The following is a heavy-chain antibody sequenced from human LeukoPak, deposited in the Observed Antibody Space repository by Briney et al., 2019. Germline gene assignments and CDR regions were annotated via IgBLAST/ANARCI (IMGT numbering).Heavy chain of an antibody. D-gene: IGHD7-27*01. V-gene: IGHV3-23*01. CDR1: GFTFSNAW. J-gene: IGHJ1*01. CDR2: ITGSGSST. CDR3: AKDGQTGEWELEH. Sequence: PGGSLRLSCAASGFTFSNAWMSWVRQAPGKGLDYVSTITGSGSSTYYANTVKGRFTVSRDNSKNTVYLQMNSLRADDTAIYYCAKDGQTGEWELEHWGQGTLVTVSS.